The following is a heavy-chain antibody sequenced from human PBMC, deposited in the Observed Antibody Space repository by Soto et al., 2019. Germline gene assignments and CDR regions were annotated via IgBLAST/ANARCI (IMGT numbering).Heavy chain of an antibody. D-gene: IGHD5-12*01. CDR2: ISAYNGNT. J-gene: IGHJ4*02. V-gene: IGHV1-18*01. CDR1: GYTFTSYG. Sequence: QVHLVQSGAEMKKPGASVKVSCKASGYTFTSYGINWVRQAPGQGLEWMGWISAYNGNTNYAQKFQGRVTMTADTSTGTAYMELRRLNFDDTAVYFCARDFVPAYSGYSDYWGRGTLVTVSS. CDR3: ARDFVPAYSGYSDY.